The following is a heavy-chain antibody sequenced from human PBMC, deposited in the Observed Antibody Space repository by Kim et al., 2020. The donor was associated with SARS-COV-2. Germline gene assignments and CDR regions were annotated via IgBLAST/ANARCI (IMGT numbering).Heavy chain of an antibody. Sequence: SETLSLTCTVSGGSISSYYWSWIRQPPGKGLEWIGYIYYSGSTNYNPSLKSRVTISVDTSKNQFSLKLSSVTAADTAVYYCARGAEAAAARSWGQGTLVTVSS. D-gene: IGHD6-13*01. CDR1: GGSISSYY. V-gene: IGHV4-59*13. CDR2: IYYSGST. CDR3: ARGAEAAAARS. J-gene: IGHJ5*02.